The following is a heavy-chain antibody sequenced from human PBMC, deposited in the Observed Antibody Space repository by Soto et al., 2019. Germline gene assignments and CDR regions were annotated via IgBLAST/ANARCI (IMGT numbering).Heavy chain of an antibody. Sequence: SVKVSCKASGGTFSSYAISWVRQAPGQGLEWMGGIIPIFGTANYAQKFQGRVTITADESTSTAYMELSSLRSEDTAVYYCAKTWFGESHYYGMDVWGQGTTVTVSS. CDR1: GGTFSSYA. CDR3: AKTWFGESHYYGMDV. CDR2: IIPIFGTA. J-gene: IGHJ6*02. V-gene: IGHV1-69*13. D-gene: IGHD3-10*01.